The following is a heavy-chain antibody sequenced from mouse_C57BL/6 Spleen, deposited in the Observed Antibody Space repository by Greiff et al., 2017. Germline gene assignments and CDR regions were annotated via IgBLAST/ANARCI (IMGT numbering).Heavy chain of an antibody. CDR3: ARVNYYYDDYAMYY. J-gene: IGHJ4*01. CDR1: GYKFTGYW. V-gene: IGHV1-9*01. D-gene: IGHD2-4*01. CDR2: ILPGSGST. Sequence: VKLVESGAELMKPGASVKLSCKATGYKFTGYWIEWVKQRPGHGLEWIGEILPGSGSTKYNEQFKGKATFTADTSSYTAYMQLSSLTTEDSAIYYCARVNYYYDDYAMYYWGQGASVTFSS.